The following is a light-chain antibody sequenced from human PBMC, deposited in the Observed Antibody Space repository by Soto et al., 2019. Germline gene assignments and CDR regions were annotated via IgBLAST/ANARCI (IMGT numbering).Light chain of an antibody. V-gene: IGKV1-9*01. J-gene: IGKJ4*01. Sequence: DIQMTQSPSILYTSVGDRVNITCRASQGISSFLAWYQQKPGKAPKLLIYAASSLQSGVPSRFSGSGFGTDFTLTITSLQPEDFATYYCQQVESYPSTFGGGTKVDI. CDR1: QGISSF. CDR3: QQVESYPST. CDR2: AAS.